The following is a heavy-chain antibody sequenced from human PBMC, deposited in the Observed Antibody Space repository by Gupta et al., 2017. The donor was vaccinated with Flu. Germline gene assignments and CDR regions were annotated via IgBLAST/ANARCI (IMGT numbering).Heavy chain of an antibody. V-gene: IGHV1-69-2*01. J-gene: IGHJ6*02. CDR1: GYACTDHF. Sequence: EVQLVQSGAEVKKPGATVKISCQVSGYACTDHFIPWVQQAPGTGLEWMGLVRPEDGETIYAEKFQGRITITADPSTDTTSMQLSSLRSEDTAVYYCASGALRSIGRTESGRNYGMDVWGQGTTVTVSS. D-gene: IGHD2-2*01. CDR3: ASGALRSIGRTESGRNYGMDV. CDR2: VRPEDGET.